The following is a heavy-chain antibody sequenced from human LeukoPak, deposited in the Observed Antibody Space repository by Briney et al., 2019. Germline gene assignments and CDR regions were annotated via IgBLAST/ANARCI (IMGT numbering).Heavy chain of an antibody. D-gene: IGHD3-10*01. CDR1: GYTFTSYD. CDR3: AREAHGGDSGSYYYYYYMDV. J-gene: IGHJ6*03. Sequence: VASVKVSCKASGYTFTSYDINWVRQATGQGLEWMGWMNPNSGNTGYAQKFQGRVTMTRNTSISTAYMELSSLRSEDTAVYYCAREAHGGDSGSYYYYYYMDVWGKGTTATISS. CDR2: MNPNSGNT. V-gene: IGHV1-8*01.